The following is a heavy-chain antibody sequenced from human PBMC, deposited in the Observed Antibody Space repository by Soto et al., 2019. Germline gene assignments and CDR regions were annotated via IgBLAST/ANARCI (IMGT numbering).Heavy chain of an antibody. V-gene: IGHV4-59*13. CDR1: GGSISSYY. D-gene: IGHD3-22*01. J-gene: IGHJ4*02. CDR3: ARTGYYYDSSGYYYVHDY. CDR2: IYYSGST. Sequence: SETLSLTCTVSGGSISSYYWSWIRQPPGKGLEWIGYIYYSGSTNYNPSLKSRVTISVDTSKNQFSLKLSSVTAADTAVYYCARTGYYYDSSGYYYVHDYWGQGGLVTVSS.